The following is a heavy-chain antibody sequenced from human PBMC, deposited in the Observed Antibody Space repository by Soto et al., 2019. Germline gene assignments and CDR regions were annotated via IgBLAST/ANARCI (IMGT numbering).Heavy chain of an antibody. D-gene: IGHD3-16*01. CDR3: AKDIWGYSFDL. CDR1: GFTIANSA. V-gene: IGHV3-23*01. J-gene: IGHJ2*01. Sequence: GGSLRLSCAASGFTIANSAMAWVRQAPGQGLEWVSAMDGGSTNTHYADSVQGRFTISRDTSKNSLFLQMDSLRADDTALYYCAKDIWGYSFDLWGRGTLVTVSS. CDR2: MDGGSTNT.